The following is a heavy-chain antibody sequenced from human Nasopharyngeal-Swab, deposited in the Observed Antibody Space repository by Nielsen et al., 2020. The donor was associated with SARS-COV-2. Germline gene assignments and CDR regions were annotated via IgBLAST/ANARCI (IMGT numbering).Heavy chain of an antibody. D-gene: IGHD2-15*01. CDR3: GRVVVVAATRLAFDI. J-gene: IGHJ3*02. V-gene: IGHV4-30-4*01. Sequence: WIRQPRRQGLEWIGYIYYSGSTYYNPSLKSRVTISVDTSKNQFSLKLSSVTAADTAVYYCGRVVVVAATRLAFDIWGQGTMVTVSS. CDR2: IYYSGST.